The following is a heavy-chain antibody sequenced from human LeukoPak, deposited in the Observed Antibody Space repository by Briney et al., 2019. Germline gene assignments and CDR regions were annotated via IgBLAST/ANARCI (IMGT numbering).Heavy chain of an antibody. Sequence: GASVKVSCKASGYTFTSYGISWVRQAPGQGLEWMGGISAYNGNTNYAQKLQGRVTMTTDTSTSTAYMELRSLRSDDTAVYYCARDQGITIFGVVPTTVDYWGQGTLVTVSS. D-gene: IGHD3-3*01. CDR2: ISAYNGNT. CDR3: ARDQGITIFGVVPTTVDY. CDR1: GYTFTSYG. J-gene: IGHJ4*02. V-gene: IGHV1-18*01.